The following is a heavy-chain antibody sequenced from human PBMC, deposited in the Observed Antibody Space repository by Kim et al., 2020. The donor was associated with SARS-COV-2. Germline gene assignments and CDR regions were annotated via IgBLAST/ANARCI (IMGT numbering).Heavy chain of an antibody. D-gene: IGHD2-15*01. CDR3: ARGRSRCSGGSCYLDY. V-gene: IGHV3-74*01. CDR1: GFTFSSYW. J-gene: IGHJ4*02. Sequence: GGSLRLSCAASGFTFSSYWMHWVRQAPGKGLVWVSRINSDGSSTSYADSVKGRFTISRDNAKNTLYLQMNSLRAEDTAVYYCARGRSRCSGGSCYLDYWGQGTLVTVSS. CDR2: INSDGSST.